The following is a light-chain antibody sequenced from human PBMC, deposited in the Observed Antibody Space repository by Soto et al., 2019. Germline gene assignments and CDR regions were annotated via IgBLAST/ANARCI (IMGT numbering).Light chain of an antibody. Sequence: QSALTQPASMSGSPGQSITISCTGNSSDVGLYNLVSWYQHLPGKAPKLIIYEVNERPSGISDRFSGSKSGNTASLTISGLRDEDEADYYCCSYVGSSILMFGGGTKLTVL. J-gene: IGLJ3*02. CDR1: SSDVGLYNL. CDR2: EVN. V-gene: IGLV2-23*02. CDR3: CSYVGSSILM.